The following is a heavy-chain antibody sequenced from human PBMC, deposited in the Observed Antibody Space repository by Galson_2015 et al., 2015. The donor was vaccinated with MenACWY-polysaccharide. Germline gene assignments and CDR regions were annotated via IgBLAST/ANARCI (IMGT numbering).Heavy chain of an antibody. CDR2: ISPGSKTA. CDR1: GFNFSILV. CDR3: VKGGWADN. D-gene: IGHD1-26*01. J-gene: IGHJ4*02. Sequence: SLRLSCAASGFNFSILVMTWVRQGPGKGLEWVSAISPGSKTAYYSDSVKGRFSISRDNSKDTLYLQMDSLRAEDTAVYYCVKGGWADNWGQGTLVTVSS. V-gene: IGHV3-23*01.